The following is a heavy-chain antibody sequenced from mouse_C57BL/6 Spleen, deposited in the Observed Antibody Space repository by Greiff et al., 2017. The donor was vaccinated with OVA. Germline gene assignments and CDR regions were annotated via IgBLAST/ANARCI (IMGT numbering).Heavy chain of an antibody. CDR1: GYTFTSYW. V-gene: IGHV1-74*01. Sequence: QVQLQQPGAELVKPGASVKVSCKASGYTFTSYWVHWVKQSPGQGLEWIGRIHPSDSDTNYNQKFKGKATLTVDKSSSTASMQLSSLTSEDSAVYYCAIESGICYGNLGYWGQGTTLTVSS. CDR2: IHPSDSDT. J-gene: IGHJ2*01. CDR3: AIESGICYGNLGY. D-gene: IGHD2-1*01.